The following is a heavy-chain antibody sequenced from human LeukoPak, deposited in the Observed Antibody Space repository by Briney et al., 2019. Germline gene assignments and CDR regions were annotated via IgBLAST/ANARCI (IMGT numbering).Heavy chain of an antibody. CDR2: TIPDSGDT. J-gene: IGHJ4*02. Sequence: ASVKVSCKASGYTFTGYYMHWVRQAPGQGLEWMGWTIPDSGDTNYAQKFQGRVTMTRDTSISTAYMELSGLRSDDTALYYCAKDYGAFCFDSWGQGTLVAVSS. CDR1: GYTFTGYY. V-gene: IGHV1-2*02. CDR3: AKDYGAFCFDS. D-gene: IGHD4-17*01.